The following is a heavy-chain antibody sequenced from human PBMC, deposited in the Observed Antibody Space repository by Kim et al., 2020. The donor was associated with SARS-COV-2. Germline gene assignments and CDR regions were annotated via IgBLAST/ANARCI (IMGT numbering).Heavy chain of an antibody. D-gene: IGHD3-10*01. V-gene: IGHV3-53*01. J-gene: IGHJ3*02. Sequence: VTGRFPISRDNSKNTLYLQMNSLRAEDTAVYYCARVVRGVIRIGLGAFAIWGQGTMVTVSS. CDR3: ARVVRGVIRIGLGAFAI.